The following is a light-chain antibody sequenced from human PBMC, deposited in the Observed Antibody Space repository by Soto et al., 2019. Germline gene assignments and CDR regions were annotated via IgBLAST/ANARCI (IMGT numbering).Light chain of an antibody. CDR1: SSDVGGYNY. Sequence: QSALTQPPSASGSPGQSVTISCTGTSSDVGGYNYVSWYQQHPGKAPKVMIYEVSKRPSGVPDRFSGSKSGNTASLTVSGLQAEDEADYYCSSYAGSNSVVGGGTKLTVL. J-gene: IGLJ3*02. CDR2: EVS. V-gene: IGLV2-8*01. CDR3: SSYAGSNSV.